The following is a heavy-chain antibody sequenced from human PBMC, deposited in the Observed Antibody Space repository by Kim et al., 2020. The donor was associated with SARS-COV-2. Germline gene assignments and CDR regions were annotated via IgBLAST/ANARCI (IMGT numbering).Heavy chain of an antibody. V-gene: IGHV3-30*01. Sequence: DGSNKFLADSVKGRFTISRDNSKNTLYLQVNSLRAEDTAVYYCARVNFDYWGQGTLVTVSS. J-gene: IGHJ4*02. CDR3: ARVNFDY. CDR2: DGSNK.